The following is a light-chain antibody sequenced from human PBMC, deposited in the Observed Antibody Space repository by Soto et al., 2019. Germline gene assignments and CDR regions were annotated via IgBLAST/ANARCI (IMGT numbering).Light chain of an antibody. V-gene: IGLV2-23*01. CDR1: SSDVGSYNL. CDR2: EGS. Sequence: QSALTQPASVSGSPGQSITISCTGTSSDVGSYNLVSWYQQHPGKAPKLMIYEGSKRPSGVSNRFSGSKSGNTASLTISGLQAEDEADYYCCSYAASSTRAYVVFGGGTELTVL. J-gene: IGLJ2*01. CDR3: CSYAASSTRAYVV.